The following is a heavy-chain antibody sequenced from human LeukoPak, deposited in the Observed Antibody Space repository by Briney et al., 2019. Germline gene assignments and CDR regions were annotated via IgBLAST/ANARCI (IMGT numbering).Heavy chain of an antibody. J-gene: IGHJ4*02. CDR3: VKGGRTNSPLDY. CDR2: ISSSSTYI. Sequence: GGSLRLSCVASGFSITGYTVNWVRQGPGKGLQWVSSISSSSTYIYNADSLKGRFTISRDNAKNSVYLQMNSLRADDTAIYYCVKGGRTNSPLDYWGQGTLVTVSS. D-gene: IGHD1-14*01. CDR1: GFSITGYT. V-gene: IGHV3-21*04.